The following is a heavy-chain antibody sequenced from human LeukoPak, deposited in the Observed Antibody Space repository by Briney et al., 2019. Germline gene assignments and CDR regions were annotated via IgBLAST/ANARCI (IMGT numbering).Heavy chain of an antibody. V-gene: IGHV4-59*12. D-gene: IGHD6-13*01. J-gene: IGHJ6*03. CDR2: IYYSGST. CDR3: ARVIATGYYYYMDV. Sequence: KPSETLSLTCTVSGGSISSYYWSWIRQPPGKGLEWIGYIYYSGSTNYNPSLKSRVTISVDTSKNQFSLKLSSVTAADTAVYYCARVIATGYYYYMDVWGKGTTVTVSS. CDR1: GGSISSYY.